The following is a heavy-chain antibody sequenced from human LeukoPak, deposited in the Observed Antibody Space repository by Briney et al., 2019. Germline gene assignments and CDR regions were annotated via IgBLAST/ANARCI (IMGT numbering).Heavy chain of an antibody. V-gene: IGHV4-31*03. CDR1: GDSISSGGCY. CDR2: IYYSGST. J-gene: IGHJ4*02. Sequence: PSETLSLTCTVSGDSISSGGCYWSWIRQHPGKGLEWIGYIYYSGSTYYNPSLKSRFTISVDTSKNQFSLKLSSVTAADTAVYYCARARRCGGDCYGTFDYWGQGTLVTVSS. D-gene: IGHD2-21*02. CDR3: ARARRCGGDCYGTFDY.